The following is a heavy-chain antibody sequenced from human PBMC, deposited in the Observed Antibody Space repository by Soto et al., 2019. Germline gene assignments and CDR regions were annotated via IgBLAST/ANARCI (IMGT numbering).Heavy chain of an antibody. J-gene: IGHJ4*02. V-gene: IGHV3-7*05. CDR1: GFTFSTPW. CDR2: IKEDGSET. CDR3: AKDVR. Sequence: EVQLVESGGDLVQPGGSLRLSCAASGFTFSTPWMSWVRQAPGKGLEWVANIKEDGSETYYAVSVKGRFTISRDNAKNSLYLQMNGLRVEDAALYYCAKDVRWGQGTLVTVSS.